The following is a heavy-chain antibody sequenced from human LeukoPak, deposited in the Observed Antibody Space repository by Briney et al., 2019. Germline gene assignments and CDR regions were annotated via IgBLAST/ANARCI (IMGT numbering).Heavy chain of an antibody. J-gene: IGHJ4*02. CDR3: TTGLRAADTI. V-gene: IGHV3-15*01. Sequence: GGYLRLYCAASTFTFSNTWMSWVRQAPGKGLEWVGRLNSKTNDGTTDYAAPVNSRFTISRDASKNTLYLQMNSLTTEYTAVYYCTTGLRAADTIWGLGTLDTVSS. CDR1: TFTFSNTW. CDR2: LNSKTNDGTT. D-gene: IGHD6-13*01.